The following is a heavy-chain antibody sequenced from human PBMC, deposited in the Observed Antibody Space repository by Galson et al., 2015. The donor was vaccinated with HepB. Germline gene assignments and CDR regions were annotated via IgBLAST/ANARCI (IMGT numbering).Heavy chain of an antibody. Sequence: SLRHSCAASGFTFSHYAMSWFPQSPGKGLEWVSAISGSGGSTYYADSVKGRFTISRDNSKNTLYLQMNSLKAEDTAVYYCASSQSYYYGSGSYGFDYWGQGTLVTVSS. J-gene: IGHJ4*02. CDR1: GFTFSHYA. CDR2: ISGSGGST. V-gene: IGHV3-23*01. CDR3: ASSQSYYYGSGSYGFDY. D-gene: IGHD3-10*01.